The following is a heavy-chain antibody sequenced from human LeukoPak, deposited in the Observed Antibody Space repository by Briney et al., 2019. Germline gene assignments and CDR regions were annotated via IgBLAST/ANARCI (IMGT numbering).Heavy chain of an antibody. Sequence: GASVKVSCKASGYTFTSYAMHWVRQAPGQRLEWMGWINAGNGNTKYSQKFQGRVTITRDTSASTAYMELCSLRSEDTAVYYCARWGSSSSYAGYWGQGTLVTVSS. J-gene: IGHJ4*02. CDR1: GYTFTSYA. CDR3: ARWGSSSSYAGY. D-gene: IGHD6-6*01. CDR2: INAGNGNT. V-gene: IGHV1-3*01.